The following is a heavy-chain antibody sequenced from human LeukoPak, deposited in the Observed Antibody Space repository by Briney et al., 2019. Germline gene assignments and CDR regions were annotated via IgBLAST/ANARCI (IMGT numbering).Heavy chain of an antibody. Sequence: SETLSLTCAVYGGSFSGYYWSWIRQPPGKGLEWIGEINHSGSTNYNPPLKSRVTISVDTSKNQFSLKLSSVTAADTAVYYCARGVWYCSGGSCYKYYYYYMDVWGKGTTVTVSS. D-gene: IGHD2-15*01. CDR1: GGSFSGYY. V-gene: IGHV4-34*01. J-gene: IGHJ6*03. CDR3: ARGVWYCSGGSCYKYYYYYMDV. CDR2: INHSGST.